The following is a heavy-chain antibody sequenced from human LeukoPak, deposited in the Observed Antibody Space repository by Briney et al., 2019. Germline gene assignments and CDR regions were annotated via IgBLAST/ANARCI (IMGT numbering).Heavy chain of an antibody. J-gene: IGHJ6*03. CDR2: INSDGSSI. CDR3: ATGSNCTSTSCPLRYMDV. Sequence: GGSLRVSCAASGFILSSYWMHWVRQAPGKGLVWVSRINSDGSSISYADSVKGRFTISRYNAKNTLYLQMNSLRAEDTAVYYCATGSNCTSTSCPLRYMDVWGKGTTVTVSS. CDR1: GFILSSYW. D-gene: IGHD2-2*01. V-gene: IGHV3-74*01.